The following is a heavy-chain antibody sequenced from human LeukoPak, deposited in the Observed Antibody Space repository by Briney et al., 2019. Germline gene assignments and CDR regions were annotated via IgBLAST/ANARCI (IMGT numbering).Heavy chain of an antibody. CDR3: ARDRGERYYDSSGYSVDY. J-gene: IGHJ4*02. D-gene: IGHD3-22*01. Sequence: GGSLRLSCAASGFTFSSYWMSWVRQAPGKGLEWVANIKQDGSEKYYVDSVKGRFTISGDNAKNSLYLQMNSLRAEDTAVYYCARDRGERYYDSSGYSVDYWGQGTLVTVSS. CDR1: GFTFSSYW. V-gene: IGHV3-7*01. CDR2: IKQDGSEK.